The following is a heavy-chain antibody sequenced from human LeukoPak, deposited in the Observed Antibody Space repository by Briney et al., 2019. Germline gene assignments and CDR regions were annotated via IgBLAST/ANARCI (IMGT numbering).Heavy chain of an antibody. Sequence: QSGGSLRLSCAASGFTFHHYAIHWVRQVPGKGLEWVSGINWNSAKIGYADSVKGRFTISRDNAKNSVSLQMNSLRGEDTALYYCAKDSGSSWYGTERDDYWGQGTLVTVSS. D-gene: IGHD6-13*01. CDR1: GFTFHHYA. J-gene: IGHJ4*02. CDR2: INWNSAKI. V-gene: IGHV3-9*01. CDR3: AKDSGSSWYGTERDDY.